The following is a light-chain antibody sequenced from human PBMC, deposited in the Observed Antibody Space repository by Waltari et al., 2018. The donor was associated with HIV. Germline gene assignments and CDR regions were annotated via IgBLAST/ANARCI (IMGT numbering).Light chain of an antibody. J-gene: IGLJ3*02. CDR3: AAWDDSLNGWV. V-gene: IGLV1-44*01. CDR2: SNN. Sequence: QSVLTQPPSASGTPGQRVTISCSGSSSNIGSYTVNWYQQLPGTAPKLLIYSNNQRPSGVPDRFSVSKSGTSASLAISGLQSEDEADYYCAAWDDSLNGWVFGGGTKLTVL. CDR1: SSNIGSYT.